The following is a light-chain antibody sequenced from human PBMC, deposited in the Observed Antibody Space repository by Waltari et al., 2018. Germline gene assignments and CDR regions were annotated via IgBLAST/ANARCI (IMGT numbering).Light chain of an antibody. V-gene: IGLV1-40*01. CDR1: SSNIGAGYD. J-gene: IGLJ2*01. CDR3: QSSDRSLIAV. Sequence: QSVLTQPPSVSGAPGQRISIPCTGNSSNIGAGYDVHWYQQLTGEAPKLLIYGTTNRASAIPHLYAASKSGSSASLAITGLRPEDDADYYCQSSDRSLIAVFGGGTKVTVL. CDR2: GTT.